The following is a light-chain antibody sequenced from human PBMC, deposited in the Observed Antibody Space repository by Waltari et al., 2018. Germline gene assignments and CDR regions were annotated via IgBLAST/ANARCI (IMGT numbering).Light chain of an antibody. Sequence: EIVLTQSPGTLSLSPGERATLSCRASQNVVGTYLAWYQQKPGQAPRLLISGTDTRATGIPDRFTGSESGTDFTLTISRLEPEDFAVYYCQQYGNLPITFGQGTRLDIK. CDR2: GTD. V-gene: IGKV3-20*01. CDR1: QNVVGTY. CDR3: QQYGNLPIT. J-gene: IGKJ5*01.